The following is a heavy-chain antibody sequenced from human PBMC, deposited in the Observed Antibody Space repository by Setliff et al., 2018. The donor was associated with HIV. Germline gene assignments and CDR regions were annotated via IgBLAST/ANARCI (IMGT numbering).Heavy chain of an antibody. CDR3: AKQGSGYDYYYMDV. Sequence: GGSLRLSCAVSGFTFSSYPMTWVRQAPGKGLEWVAFIRYDGSDKYYADSVKGRFTISRDNSKNTLYLQMNSLRAEDTAVYYCAKQGSGYDYYYMDVWGKGTTVTVSS. J-gene: IGHJ6*03. CDR2: IRYDGSDK. CDR1: GFTFSSYP. V-gene: IGHV3-30*02. D-gene: IGHD3-22*01.